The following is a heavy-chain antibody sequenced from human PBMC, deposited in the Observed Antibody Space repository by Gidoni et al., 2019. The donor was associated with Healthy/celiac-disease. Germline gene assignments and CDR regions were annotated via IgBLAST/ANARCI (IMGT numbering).Heavy chain of an antibody. D-gene: IGHD4-17*01. CDR1: GFPFSGYP. CDR2: ICGSGGST. J-gene: IGHJ3*02. V-gene: IGHV3-23*04. CDR3: AKDPRFYGDYGGVDAFYI. Sequence: EVQLVESGRGLVQPGGSLVLSCAASGFPFSGYPLSWVLQAPGKGLEWVSAICGSGGSTYYADSVKGRFTISRDNSKNTLYLQMNSLRAEDTAVYYCAKDPRFYGDYGGVDAFYIWGQGTMVTVSS.